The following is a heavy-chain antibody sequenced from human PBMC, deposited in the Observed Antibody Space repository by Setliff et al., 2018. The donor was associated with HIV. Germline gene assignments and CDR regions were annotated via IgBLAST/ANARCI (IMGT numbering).Heavy chain of an antibody. J-gene: IGHJ3*02. V-gene: IGHV4-39*01. CDR3: ARAFPMTTVVTQSGYGAFDI. CDR1: GGSISSSSYY. D-gene: IGHD4-17*01. CDR2: IYYSGST. Sequence: TSETLSLTCTVSGGSISSSSYYWDWIRQPPGKGLEWIGSIYYSGSTYYNPSLKSRVAISVDTSKNQFSLKLSSVTAADTAVYYCARAFPMTTVVTQSGYGAFDIWGQGTMVTVSS.